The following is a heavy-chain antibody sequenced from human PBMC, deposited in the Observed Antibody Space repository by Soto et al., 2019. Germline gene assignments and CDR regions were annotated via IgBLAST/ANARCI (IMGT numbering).Heavy chain of an antibody. Sequence: QVQLVESGGGVVQPGRSLRLSCADSGFRFNLFTFHWVRLAPGRGLEWVAVVSHVGDNKFYADSVKGRFTISRDDSKNMLYLQMHSLRVDDTALYYCARGNMDVWGQGTTVTVSS. J-gene: IGHJ6*02. CDR1: GFRFNLFT. V-gene: IGHV3-30-3*01. CDR3: ARGNMDV. CDR2: VSHVGDNK.